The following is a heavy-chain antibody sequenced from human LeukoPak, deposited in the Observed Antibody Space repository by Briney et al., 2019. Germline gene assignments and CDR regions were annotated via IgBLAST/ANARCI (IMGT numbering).Heavy chain of an antibody. V-gene: IGHV3-7*01. CDR1: GFTFSSYW. J-gene: IGHJ3*02. CDR2: IKQDGSKI. Sequence: GGSLRLSCADSGFTFSSYWMSWVRQAPGKGLEWVANIKQDGSKIHYVDSVKGRFTISRDNAKNSLYLQMNSLRAEDTAVYYCVREWAIWGQGTMVTVSS. CDR3: VREWAI.